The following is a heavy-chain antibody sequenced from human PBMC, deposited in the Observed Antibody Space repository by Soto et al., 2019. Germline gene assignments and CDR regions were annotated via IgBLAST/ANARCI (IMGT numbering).Heavy chain of an antibody. Sequence: SETLSLTCTVSGGSISSSSYYWGWIRQPPGKGLEWIGSIYYSGSTYYNPSLKSRVTISVDTSKNQFSLKLSSVTAADTAVYYCARQNRSTFGGVPSDAFDIWGQGTMVAGSS. J-gene: IGHJ3*02. CDR1: GGSISSSSYY. CDR3: ARQNRSTFGGVPSDAFDI. D-gene: IGHD3-16*01. V-gene: IGHV4-39*01. CDR2: IYYSGST.